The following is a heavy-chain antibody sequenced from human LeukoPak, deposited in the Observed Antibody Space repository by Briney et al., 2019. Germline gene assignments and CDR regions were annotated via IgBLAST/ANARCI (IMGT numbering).Heavy chain of an antibody. CDR3: AREGIVVGTYFDY. Sequence: GGSLRLSCAASGFTFSDYYMSWIRQAPGKGLEWLSYISSSGNTIFYADSVRGRFTISRDNAMNSLYLQMNSLRAEDTAVYYCAREGIVVGTYFDYWGQGTLVTVSS. CDR1: GFTFSDYY. CDR2: ISSSGNTI. D-gene: IGHD3-22*01. J-gene: IGHJ4*02. V-gene: IGHV3-11*01.